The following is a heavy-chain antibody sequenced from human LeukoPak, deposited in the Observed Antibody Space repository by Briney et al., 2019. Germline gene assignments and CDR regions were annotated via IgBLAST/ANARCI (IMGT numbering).Heavy chain of an antibody. J-gene: IGHJ4*02. CDR2: ISGSGGST. Sequence: GESLRLSCAASGFTFSSYAISWVRQARGKGLEGVSGISGSGGSTYYADSVKGRFTISRDNSKNTLYLQMNSLRAEDTAVYYCARPSTSGIAAAGLKYWGQGTLVTVSS. CDR1: GFTFSSYA. V-gene: IGHV3-23*01. D-gene: IGHD6-13*01. CDR3: ARPSTSGIAAAGLKY.